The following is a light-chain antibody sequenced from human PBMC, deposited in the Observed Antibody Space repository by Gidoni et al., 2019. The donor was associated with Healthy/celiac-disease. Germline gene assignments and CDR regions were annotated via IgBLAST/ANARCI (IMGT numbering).Light chain of an antibody. CDR3: QQYNNWPPR. V-gene: IGKV3-15*01. CDR1: QSVSSN. J-gene: IGKJ2*03. CDR2: GAS. Sequence: ELVMTQSPATLSVSPGERATLSCRASQSVSSNLAWYQQKPGQAPRLLIYGASTRATGIPARFSGSGSGTEFTLTISSLQSEDFAVYYCQQYNNWPPRFGQGTKLEIK.